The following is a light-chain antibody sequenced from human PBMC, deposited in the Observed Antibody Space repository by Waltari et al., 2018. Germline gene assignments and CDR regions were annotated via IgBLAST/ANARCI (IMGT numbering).Light chain of an antibody. CDR1: SSDVGGYDY. CDR2: DVS. CDR3: CSYTSSSTLP. V-gene: IGLV2-14*01. Sequence: QSALTQPASVSGSPGQSITISCTGTSSDVGGYDYVSWYQQRPGKAPKLMIYDVSRRPSGGSNRFSGSKSGNTASLTISGLQAEDEADYYCCSYTSSSTLPFGTGTRVTVL. J-gene: IGLJ1*01.